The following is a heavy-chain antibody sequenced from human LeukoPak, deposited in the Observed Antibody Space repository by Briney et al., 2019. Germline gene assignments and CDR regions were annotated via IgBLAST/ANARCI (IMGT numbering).Heavy chain of an antibody. CDR2: ISSSSSYI. CDR1: GFTFSSYA. V-gene: IGHV3-21*01. Sequence: GGSLRLSCAASGFTFSSYAMSWVRQAPGKGLEWVSSISSSSSYIYYADSVKGRFTISRDNAKNSLYLQMNSLRAEDTAVYYCAREPQYCSGGSCRDYWGQGTLVTVSS. D-gene: IGHD2-15*01. J-gene: IGHJ4*02. CDR3: AREPQYCSGGSCRDY.